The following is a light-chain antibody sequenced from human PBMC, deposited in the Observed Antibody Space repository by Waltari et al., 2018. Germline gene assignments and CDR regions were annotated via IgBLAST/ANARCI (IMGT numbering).Light chain of an antibody. V-gene: IGLV2-14*01. CDR2: EVN. CDR1: SSDVGGYNF. CDR3: SSYTRHETGI. Sequence: QSALTQPASVSGSPGQSIPISCTGTSSDVGGYNFVSWYQQHPGKVPKLIIYEVNNRPSGVSNRFSGSKSGNTASLTISGLQAEDEADYYCSSYTRHETGIFGGGTKLTVL. J-gene: IGLJ2*01.